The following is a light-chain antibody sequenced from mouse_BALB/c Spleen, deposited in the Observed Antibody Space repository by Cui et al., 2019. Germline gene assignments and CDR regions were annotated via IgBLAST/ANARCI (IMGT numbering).Light chain of an antibody. Sequence: QIVFTQSPSIMSASPGEKVTMTCNASSNVSYMYWYQQKPGSSPGILIYDTSNLASGVPVRFSGSGSGTSYYLTISRMEAEDAATNYCQPWSSYPRTFGGGTKLEIK. J-gene: IGKJ1*01. CDR2: DTS. CDR3: QPWSSYPRT. CDR1: SNVSY. V-gene: IGKV4-55*01.